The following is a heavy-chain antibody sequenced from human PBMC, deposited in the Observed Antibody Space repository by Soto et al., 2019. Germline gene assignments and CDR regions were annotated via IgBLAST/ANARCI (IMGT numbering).Heavy chain of an antibody. V-gene: IGHV3-74*01. CDR1: GFPFSSYW. CDR3: ARDYYGLLTGYYTDY. Sequence: DVQLVESGGDLVQRGGSLRLSCAASGFPFSSYWMHWVRHTPGKGLDWVARISGDGVTTYYADSVTGRFTVSRDNAKNTLSLQISGLRAEDTAVYYCARDYYGLLTGYYTDYWGQGTLVSVSS. J-gene: IGHJ4*02. D-gene: IGHD3-9*01. CDR2: ISGDGVTT.